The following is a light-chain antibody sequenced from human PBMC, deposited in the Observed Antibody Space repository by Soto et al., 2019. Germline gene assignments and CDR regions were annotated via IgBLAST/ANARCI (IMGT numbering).Light chain of an antibody. Sequence: EIVLTQSPVALXXSXXXXAXXXXXXSQSVTTSYLAWYQRNPGQAPRLLISGASTGATGIPPRFRGSGSGTEFTLTVDTLQSEDIAIYYCQQYYHWPVTFGGGTKVDIK. CDR1: QSVTTSY. J-gene: IGKJ4*01. V-gene: IGKV3-15*01. CDR2: GAS. CDR3: QQYYHWPVT.